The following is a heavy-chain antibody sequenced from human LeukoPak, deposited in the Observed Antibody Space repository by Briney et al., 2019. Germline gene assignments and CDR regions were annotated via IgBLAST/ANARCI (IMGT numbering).Heavy chain of an antibody. V-gene: IGHV1-2*02. D-gene: IGHD4-11*01. J-gene: IGHJ3*02. CDR3: ARVRGFGNYALGAFDI. CDR1: GYTFTGYY. Sequence: ASVKVSCKASGYTFTGYYMHWVRQAPGQGLEWMGWINPNSGGTNYAQKFQGRVTMTRDTSISTAYMELSRLRSDDTAVYYCARVRGFGNYALGAFDIWGQGTMVTVSS. CDR2: INPNSGGT.